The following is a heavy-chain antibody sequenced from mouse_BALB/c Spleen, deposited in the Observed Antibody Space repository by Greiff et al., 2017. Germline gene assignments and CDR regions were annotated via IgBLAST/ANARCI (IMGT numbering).Heavy chain of an antibody. J-gene: IGHJ3*01. Sequence: EVKLVESGGGLVQPGGSRKLSCAASGFTFSSFGMHWVRQAPEKGLEWVAYISSGSSTIYYADTVKGRFTISRDNPKNTLFLQMTSLRSEDTAMYYCAVYGNYFAYWGQGTLVTVSA. D-gene: IGHD2-1*01. CDR1: GFTFSSFG. CDR2: ISSGSSTI. V-gene: IGHV5-17*02. CDR3: AVYGNYFAY.